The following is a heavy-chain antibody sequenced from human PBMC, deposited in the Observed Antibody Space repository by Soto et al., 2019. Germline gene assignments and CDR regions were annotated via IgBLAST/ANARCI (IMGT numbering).Heavy chain of an antibody. D-gene: IGHD2-15*01. J-gene: IGHJ5*02. CDR3: ARDRVVVAAKYNWFDP. V-gene: IGHV4-34*01. CDR1: GGSFSGYY. Sequence: PSETLSLTCAVYGGSFSGYYWSWIRQPPGKGLEWIGKINHSGSTNYNPSLKSRVTISVDTSKNQFSLKLSSVTAADTAVYYCARDRVVVAAKYNWFDPWGQGTLVTVSS. CDR2: INHSGST.